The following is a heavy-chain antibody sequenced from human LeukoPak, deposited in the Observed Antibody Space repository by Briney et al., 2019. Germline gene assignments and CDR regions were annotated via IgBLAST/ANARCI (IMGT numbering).Heavy chain of an antibody. CDR1: GFTVSSNY. D-gene: IGHD5-12*01. Sequence: GGSLRLSCAASGFTVSSNYMSWVRQAPGKGLEWVSVIYSGGSTYYADSVKGRFTISRDNSKNTLYLQMNSLRAEDTAVYYCARDLRGGYNAFDIWGQGTMVTASS. CDR2: IYSGGST. V-gene: IGHV3-53*01. J-gene: IGHJ3*02. CDR3: ARDLRGGYNAFDI.